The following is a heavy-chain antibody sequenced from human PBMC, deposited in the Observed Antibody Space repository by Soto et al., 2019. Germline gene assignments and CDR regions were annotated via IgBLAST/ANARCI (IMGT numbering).Heavy chain of an antibody. V-gene: IGHV4-39*01. D-gene: IGHD2-15*01. CDR2: IYYSGST. Sequence: SETLSLTCTVSGGSISSSSYYWGWIRQPPGKGLEWIGSIYYSGSTYYNPSLKSRVTISVDTSKNQFSLKLSSVTAADTAVYYCARLYCSGGNCPFDYWGQGTLVTVSS. CDR3: ARLYCSGGNCPFDY. CDR1: GGSISSSSYY. J-gene: IGHJ4*02.